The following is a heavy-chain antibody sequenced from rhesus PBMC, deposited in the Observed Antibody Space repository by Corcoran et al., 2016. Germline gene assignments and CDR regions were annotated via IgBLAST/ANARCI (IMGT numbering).Heavy chain of an antibody. V-gene: IGHV4S5*01. CDR3: AREYSSWSGRFDV. D-gene: IGHD6-13*01. Sequence: QVQLGGSGPGLWKLSKPWPLTCAAPGGPTSGYYCNWIGHPPGRGLEWIGYIGGGSGSTDYNPSLKSRVTISTDTSKNQLSLRLSSVTAADTAVYYCAREYSSWSGRFDVWGPGVLVTVSS. CDR2: IGGGSGST. CDR1: GGPTSGYY. J-gene: IGHJ5-1*01.